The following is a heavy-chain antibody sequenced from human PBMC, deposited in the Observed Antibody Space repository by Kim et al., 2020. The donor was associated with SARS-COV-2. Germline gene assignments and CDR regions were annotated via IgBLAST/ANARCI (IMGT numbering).Heavy chain of an antibody. CDR2: IYYSGST. CDR3: ARDKDSSWFLFDY. Sequence: SETLSLTCTVSGGSISSSSYYWGWIRQPPGKGLEWIGSIYYSGSTYYNPSLKSRVTISVDTSKNQFSLKLSSVTAADTAVYYCARDKDSSWFLFDYWGQGTLVTVSS. J-gene: IGHJ4*02. D-gene: IGHD6-13*01. CDR1: GGSISSSSYY. V-gene: IGHV4-39*07.